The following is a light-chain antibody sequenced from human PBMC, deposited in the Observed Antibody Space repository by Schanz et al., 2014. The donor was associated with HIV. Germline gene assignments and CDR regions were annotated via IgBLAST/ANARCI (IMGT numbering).Light chain of an antibody. J-gene: IGLJ3*02. CDR2: DVN. V-gene: IGLV2-14*03. Sequence: QSALTQPASVSGSPGQSISISCTGTSGDVGSYNYVSWYQQHPGKAPKLMIYDVNNRPSGVSNRFSGSKSGNTASLTISGLQAEDEADYYCSSYIGTGTLEVFGGGTKLTV. CDR1: SGDVGSYNY. CDR3: SSYIGTGTLEV.